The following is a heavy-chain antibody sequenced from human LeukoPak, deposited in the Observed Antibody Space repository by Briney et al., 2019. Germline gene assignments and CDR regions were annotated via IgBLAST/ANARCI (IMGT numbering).Heavy chain of an antibody. CDR3: ASQTALPYFDLLLGDGPGYFDY. J-gene: IGHJ4*02. V-gene: IGHV4-34*01. Sequence: SETLSLTCAVYGGSFSGYYWSWIRQPPGKGLEWIGEINHSGSTNYNPSLKSRVTISVDTSKNQFSLKLSSVTAADTAVYYCASQTALPYFDLLLGDGPGYFDYWGQGTLVTVSS. CDR2: INHSGST. D-gene: IGHD3-9*01. CDR1: GGSFSGYY.